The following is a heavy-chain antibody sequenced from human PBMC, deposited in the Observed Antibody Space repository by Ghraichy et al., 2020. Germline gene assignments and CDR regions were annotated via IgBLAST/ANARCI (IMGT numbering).Heavy chain of an antibody. CDR1: GFTFSSYA. J-gene: IGHJ6*03. D-gene: IGHD3-10*01. V-gene: IGHV3-23*01. Sequence: GGSLRLSCAASGFTFSSYAMSWVRQAPGKGLEWVSGISGSGFTTYYADSVKGRFTISRDNSKNTLYLQMNSLRAEDTAVYYCAKSPGGGFGKNHLCYYYMDVWGKGTTVTVSS. CDR2: ISGSGFTT. CDR3: AKSPGGGFGKNHLCYYYMDV.